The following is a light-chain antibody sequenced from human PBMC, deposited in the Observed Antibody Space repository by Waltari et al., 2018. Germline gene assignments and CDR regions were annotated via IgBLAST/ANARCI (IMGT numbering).Light chain of an antibody. Sequence: IQLTQSPSSLSASVGDRVNITCRASQGISSYLAWYQQKQGKAPNLLIYAASTLQSGVPSRFSRSRSGTDFTLTISSLQPEDFATYYCQQLNSYLTFGQGTRL. CDR1: QGISSY. V-gene: IGKV1-9*01. CDR2: AAS. CDR3: QQLNSYLT. J-gene: IGKJ5*01.